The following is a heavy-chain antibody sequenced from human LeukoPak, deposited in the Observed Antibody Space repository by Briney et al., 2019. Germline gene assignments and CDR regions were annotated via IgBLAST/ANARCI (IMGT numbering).Heavy chain of an antibody. V-gene: IGHV3-9*01. D-gene: IGHD3-3*01. CDR1: GFTFDDYA. CDR2: ISWSSGII. J-gene: IGHJ3*02. CDR3: AKDTGSPADAITMEDNAFDI. Sequence: GGSLRLSCAASGFTFDDYAMHWVRQAPGKGLEWVSGISWSSGIIGYADSVKGRCTISRDNAKNSLDLQMESLRAEDTAVYYCAKDTGSPADAITMEDNAFDIWGQGTMVTVSS.